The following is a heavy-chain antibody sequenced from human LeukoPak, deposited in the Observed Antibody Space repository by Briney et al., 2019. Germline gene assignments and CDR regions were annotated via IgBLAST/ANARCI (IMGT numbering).Heavy chain of an antibody. Sequence: ASVKVSCKASGYTFINYAINWGRQAPGQRLEWLGWINAGSGNTKYSQKFQGRVTITRDTSASTAYLELSSLRPEDTAVYYCARGPRAAADDYWGQGTLVAVSS. V-gene: IGHV1-3*01. J-gene: IGHJ4*02. D-gene: IGHD6-13*01. CDR2: INAGSGNT. CDR1: GYTFINYA. CDR3: ARGPRAAADDY.